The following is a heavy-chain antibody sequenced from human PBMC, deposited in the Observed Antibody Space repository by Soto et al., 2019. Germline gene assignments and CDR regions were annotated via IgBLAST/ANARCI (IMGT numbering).Heavy chain of an antibody. D-gene: IGHD2-15*01. CDR1: GYTFTGYY. CDR2: INPNSGGT. CDR3: ARGRGGYCSGGSCYSDYYFDY. Sequence: QVQLVQSGAEVKKPGASVKVSCKASGYTFTGYYMHWVRQAPGQGLEWMGWINPNSGGTNYAQKFQGWVTMTRDTSISTAYMELSRLRSDDTAVYYCARGRGGYCSGGSCYSDYYFDYWGQGTLVTVSS. J-gene: IGHJ4*02. V-gene: IGHV1-2*04.